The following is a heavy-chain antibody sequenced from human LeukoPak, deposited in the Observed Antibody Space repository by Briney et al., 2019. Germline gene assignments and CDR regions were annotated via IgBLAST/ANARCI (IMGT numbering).Heavy chain of an antibody. J-gene: IGHJ4*02. D-gene: IGHD6-19*01. Sequence: GGSLRLPCAASGFTFSSYAMSWVRQAPGKGLEWVSAISGSGGSTYCADSVKGRFTISRDNSKNTLYLQMNSLRAEDTAVYYCAKRPGIAVAGHFDYWGQGTLVTVSS. CDR1: GFTFSSYA. CDR2: ISGSGGST. CDR3: AKRPGIAVAGHFDY. V-gene: IGHV3-23*01.